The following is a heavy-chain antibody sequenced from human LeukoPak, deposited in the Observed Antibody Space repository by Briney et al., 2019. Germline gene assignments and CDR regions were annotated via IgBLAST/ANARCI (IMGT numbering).Heavy chain of an antibody. V-gene: IGHV1-2*02. D-gene: IGHD1-1*01. Sequence: AASVKVSCKASGYTFSGYFMHWVRQAPGQGLEWMGWINPNSGGTNYAQKFQGRVTMTRDTSISTAYMELSRLRSDDTAVYYCARVGATGTTPPFDYWGQGTLVTVSS. CDR1: GYTFSGYF. CDR3: ARVGATGTTPPFDY. J-gene: IGHJ4*02. CDR2: INPNSGGT.